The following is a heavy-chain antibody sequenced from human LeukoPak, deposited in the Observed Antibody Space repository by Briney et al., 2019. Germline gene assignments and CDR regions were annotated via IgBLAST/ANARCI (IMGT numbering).Heavy chain of an antibody. CDR2: IYYSGST. CDR3: ARAVSGRFDY. J-gene: IGHJ4*02. V-gene: IGHV4-59*08. Sequence: SETLSLTCTVSGGSTSSYYWSWIRQPPGKGLEWIGNIYYSGSTNYNPSLKSRVTISVDTSKNQFSLKLSSVTAADTAIYYCARAVSGRFDYWGQGPLVTVSS. D-gene: IGHD6-19*01. CDR1: GGSTSSYY.